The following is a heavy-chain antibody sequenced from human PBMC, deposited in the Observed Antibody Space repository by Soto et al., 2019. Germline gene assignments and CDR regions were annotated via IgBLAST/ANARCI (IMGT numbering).Heavy chain of an antibody. CDR1: GFTFSSYA. V-gene: IGHV3-23*01. CDR2: ISGSGGST. Sequence: PVGSLRLSCAASGFTFSSYAMSWVRQAPGKGLEWVSAISGSGGSTYYADSVKGRFTISRDNSKNTLYLQMNSLRAEDTAVYYCAKDHAARLWFDYWGQGTLVTVSS. J-gene: IGHJ4*02. D-gene: IGHD5-18*01. CDR3: AKDHAARLWFDY.